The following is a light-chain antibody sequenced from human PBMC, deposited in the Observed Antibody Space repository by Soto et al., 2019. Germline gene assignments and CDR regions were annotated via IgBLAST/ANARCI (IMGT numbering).Light chain of an antibody. Sequence: QSALTQPPSASGSPGQSVTISCTGTSSDVGRYNYVSWYQQHPGKAPKLMIYEVSQRPSGVHDRFSGSKSGNTASLTVSGLQAEDEADYYCTSYAGSNNYVFGTGTKVTVL. CDR3: TSYAGSNNYV. V-gene: IGLV2-8*01. CDR2: EVS. CDR1: SSDVGRYNY. J-gene: IGLJ1*01.